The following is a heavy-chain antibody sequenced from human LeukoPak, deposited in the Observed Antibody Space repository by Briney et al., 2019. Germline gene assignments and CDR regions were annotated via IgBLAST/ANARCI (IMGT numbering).Heavy chain of an antibody. D-gene: IGHD1-14*01. CDR1: GFTVSSNY. J-gene: IGHJ6*03. CDR2: ISGSGGST. V-gene: IGHV3-23*01. Sequence: AGGSLRLSCAASGFTVSSNYMSWVRQAPGKGLEWVSAISGSGGSTYYADSVKGRFTISRDNSKNTLYLQMNSLRAEDTAVYYCAGIDYYYMDVWGKGTTVTVSS. CDR3: AGIDYYYMDV.